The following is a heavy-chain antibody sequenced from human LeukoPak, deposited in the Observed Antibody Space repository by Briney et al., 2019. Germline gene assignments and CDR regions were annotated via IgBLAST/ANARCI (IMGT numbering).Heavy chain of an antibody. CDR3: ARDRHYYDSSGYYLDAFDI. Sequence: KTSQTLSPTCTVSAGSVSSVSYYWGWIRHPPGKGLEWIGYIYYTGSTNYNPSLKSRVTISVDTSKNQFSLKLSSVTAADTAVYYCARDRHYYDSSGYYLDAFDIWGQGTMVTVSS. CDR1: AGSVSSVSYY. J-gene: IGHJ3*02. D-gene: IGHD3-22*01. CDR2: IYYTGST. V-gene: IGHV4-61*01.